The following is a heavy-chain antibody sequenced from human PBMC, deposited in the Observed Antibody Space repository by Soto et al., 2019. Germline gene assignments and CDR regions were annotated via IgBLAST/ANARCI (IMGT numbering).Heavy chain of an antibody. Sequence: SETVSVTGAVAGVPVVSSGYWGCVRQSPGKGLEWIADMFHSGSTNYSPSLESRVTLSVDKSKNQFSLKMNSVTAADTTGYFCVMTPGWYKIVTWGQGILVTVS. J-gene: IGHJ5*02. V-gene: IGHV4-4*02. D-gene: IGHD6-19*01. CDR1: GVPVVSSGY. CDR3: VMTPGWYKIVT. CDR2: MFHSGST.